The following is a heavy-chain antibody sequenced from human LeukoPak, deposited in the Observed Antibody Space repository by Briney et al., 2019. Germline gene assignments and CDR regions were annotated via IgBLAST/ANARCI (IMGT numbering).Heavy chain of an antibody. D-gene: IGHD1-14*01. CDR3: ANRVPN. V-gene: IGHV3-53*01. J-gene: IGHJ4*02. CDR1: GFTVSNYY. Sequence: GGSLRLSCAASGFTVSNYYMSWVRQAPGKGLEWVSIIYSGGSTYYADSVRGRFTISRDNSKNTLYLQMNSLRAEDTAVYYCANRVPNWGQGTLVTVSS. CDR2: IYSGGST.